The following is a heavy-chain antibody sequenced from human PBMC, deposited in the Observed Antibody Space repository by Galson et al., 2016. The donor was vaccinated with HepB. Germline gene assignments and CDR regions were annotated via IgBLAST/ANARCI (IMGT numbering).Heavy chain of an antibody. CDR1: GFTFSSYS. CDR2: ISGSSNII. Sequence: SLRLSCATSGFTFSSYSLNWVRQAPGKGLEWISYISGSSNIIYYADPVKGRFTISRDNAKNSLYLQMNSLRDEDTAIYYCARVDYYDASGDYHRTYYFDYWGQGTLVTVSS. J-gene: IGHJ4*02. CDR3: ARVDYYDASGDYHRTYYFDY. V-gene: IGHV3-48*02. D-gene: IGHD3-22*01.